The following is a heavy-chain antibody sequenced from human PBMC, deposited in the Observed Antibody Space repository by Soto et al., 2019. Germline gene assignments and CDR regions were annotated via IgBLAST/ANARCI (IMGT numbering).Heavy chain of an antibody. J-gene: IGHJ3*02. V-gene: IGHV4-59*08. CDR2: IYYSGST. CDR1: GGSISSYY. CDR3: ARAVTRGFWRSHDAFDI. D-gene: IGHD3-3*01. Sequence: SETLSLTCTVSGGSISSYYWSWIRQPPGKGLEWIGYIYYSGSTNYNPSLKSRVTISVDTSKNQFSLKLSSVTAADTAVYYCARAVTRGFWRSHDAFDIWGQGTMVTVSS.